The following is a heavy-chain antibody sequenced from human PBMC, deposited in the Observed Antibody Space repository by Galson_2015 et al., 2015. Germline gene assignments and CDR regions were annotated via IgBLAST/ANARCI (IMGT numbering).Heavy chain of an antibody. CDR2: INGDGSST. J-gene: IGHJ4*02. V-gene: IGHV3-74*03. D-gene: IGHD6-13*01. Sequence: SLRLSCAASGFTFRSYWMHWVRHAPGKGPVWVSRINGDGSSTMYADSVKGRFTTSRDNAKNTLYLQMNSLRTEDTAVYYCAGSSSIAAAGTIDYWGQGNLVTVS. CDR3: AGSSSIAAAGTIDY. CDR1: GFTFRSYW.